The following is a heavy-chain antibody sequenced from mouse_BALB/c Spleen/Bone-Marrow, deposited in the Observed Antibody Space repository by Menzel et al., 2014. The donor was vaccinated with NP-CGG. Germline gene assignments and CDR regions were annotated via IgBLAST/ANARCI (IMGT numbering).Heavy chain of an antibody. CDR3: ARGYGNYGYAMDY. CDR2: IWTGGST. CDR1: GFSLTNYG. D-gene: IGHD2-1*01. V-gene: IGHV2-9*02. J-gene: IGHJ4*01. Sequence: ESGPGLVAPSQSLSITCTVSGFSLTNYGVHWVRQPPGKGLEWLGVIWTGGSTNYNSALMSRLSFSKDNSKSQVFLKMNSLQTDDRAMYYCARGYGNYGYAMDYWGQGTSVTVSS.